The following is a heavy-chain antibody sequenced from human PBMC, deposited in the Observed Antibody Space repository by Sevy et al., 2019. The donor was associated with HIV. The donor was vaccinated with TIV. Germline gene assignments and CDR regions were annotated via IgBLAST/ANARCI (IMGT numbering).Heavy chain of an antibody. D-gene: IGHD6-13*01. J-gene: IGHJ6*02. Sequence: GGSLRLSCAASGFTFSNYAMTWVRQAPGKGLEWVSTISGGGSITYYADSVKGRFTVTRDNAKNTLYLQMNSRRADDAAVYYYARNPGMAATGLYGFDVWGQGTMVTVSS. CDR2: ISGGGSIT. CDR1: GFTFSNYA. CDR3: ARNPGMAATGLYGFDV. V-gene: IGHV3-23*01.